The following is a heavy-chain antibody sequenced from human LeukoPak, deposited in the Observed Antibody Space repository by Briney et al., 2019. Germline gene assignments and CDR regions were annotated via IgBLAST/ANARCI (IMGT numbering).Heavy chain of an antibody. CDR2: IYYSGST. V-gene: IGHV4-59*08. J-gene: IGHJ4*02. Sequence: SETLSPTCTVSGGSISSYYWSWIRQPPGKGLEWIGYIYYSGSTNYNPSLKSRVTISVDTSKNQFSLKLSSVTAADTAVYYCASLAAAGLDYWGQGTLVTVSS. D-gene: IGHD6-13*01. CDR3: ASLAAAGLDY. CDR1: GGSISSYY.